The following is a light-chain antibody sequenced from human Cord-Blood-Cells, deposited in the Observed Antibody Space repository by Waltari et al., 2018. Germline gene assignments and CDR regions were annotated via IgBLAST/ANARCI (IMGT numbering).Light chain of an antibody. CDR1: QDISNY. J-gene: IGKJ2*01. CDR3: QQYDNLYT. CDR2: DAS. Sequence: DIQMTQSPSSLSAPVGDRVTITCQASQDISNYLNWYQQKPGKAPKLLIYDASNLETGVPSRFSGSGSGTDFTFTISSLRPEDIATYYCQQYDNLYTFGQGTKLEIK. V-gene: IGKV1-33*01.